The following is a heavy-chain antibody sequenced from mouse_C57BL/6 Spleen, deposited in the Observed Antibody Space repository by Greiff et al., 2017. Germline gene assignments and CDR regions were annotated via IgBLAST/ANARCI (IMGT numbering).Heavy chain of an antibody. Sequence: EVKVVESGGGLVKPGGSLKLSCAASGFTFSDYGMHWVRQAPEKGLEWVAYISSGSSTIYYADTVKGRFTISRDNAKNTLFLQMTSLRSEDTAMYYCARRSTGTSYFDYWGQGTTLTVSS. CDR3: ARRSTGTSYFDY. CDR2: ISSGSSTI. CDR1: GFTFSDYG. J-gene: IGHJ2*01. V-gene: IGHV5-17*01. D-gene: IGHD4-1*01.